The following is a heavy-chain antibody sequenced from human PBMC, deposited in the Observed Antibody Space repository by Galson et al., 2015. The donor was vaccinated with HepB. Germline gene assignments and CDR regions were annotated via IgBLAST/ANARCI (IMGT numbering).Heavy chain of an antibody. J-gene: IGHJ4*02. Sequence: SVKVSCKASGGTFSSYAISWVRQAPGQGLEWMGGIIPIFGTANYAQKFQGRVTISADESTSTAYMELSSLRSEDTAVYYCARDQDPGWLYYDSSGWNGAAGYWGQGTLVTVSS. CDR2: IIPIFGTA. V-gene: IGHV1-69*13. D-gene: IGHD3-22*01. CDR1: GGTFSSYA. CDR3: ARDQDPGWLYYDSSGWNGAAGY.